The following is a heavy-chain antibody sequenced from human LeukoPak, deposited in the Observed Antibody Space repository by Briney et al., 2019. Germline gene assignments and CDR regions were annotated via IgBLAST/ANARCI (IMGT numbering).Heavy chain of an antibody. Sequence: GGSLRLSCAASGFTFSSYGMHWVRQAPGRGLEWVSYISSSSSTMYYADSVRGRFTISRDNAKNSLYLQMNSLRAEDTAVYYCAKGNTGLVVPAAKDNTDLYYFDYWGQGTLVTVSS. V-gene: IGHV3-48*04. CDR2: ISSSSSTM. J-gene: IGHJ4*02. D-gene: IGHD2-2*01. CDR1: GFTFSSYG. CDR3: AKGNTGLVVPAAKDNTDLYYFDY.